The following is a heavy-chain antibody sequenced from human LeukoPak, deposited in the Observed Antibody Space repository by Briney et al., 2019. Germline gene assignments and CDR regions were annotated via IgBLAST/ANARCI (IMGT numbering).Heavy chain of an antibody. J-gene: IGHJ4*02. CDR3: TKHPIVGAPDY. CDR1: QFTFSNYA. Sequence: GGSLRLSCAASQFTFSNYAMTWVRQTPGKGLEWVSTITGSGESTYYADSVKGRFTMSRDNSKNTLYLQMLCMSAEDTALYYCTKHPIVGAPDYWGQGTLVTVSS. D-gene: IGHD1-26*01. V-gene: IGHV3-23*01. CDR2: ITGSGEST.